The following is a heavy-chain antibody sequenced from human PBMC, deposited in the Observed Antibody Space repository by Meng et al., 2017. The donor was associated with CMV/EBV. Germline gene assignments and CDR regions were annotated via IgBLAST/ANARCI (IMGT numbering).Heavy chain of an antibody. J-gene: IGHJ4*02. Sequence: GESLKISCAASGFTFSSYSMNWVRQAPGKGLEWVSSISSSSSYIYYADSVKGRFTISRDNAKNSLYLQMSSLRAEDTAVYYCARLYCSSTSCYAFDYWGQGTLVTVSS. CDR2: ISSSSSYI. V-gene: IGHV3-21*01. CDR3: ARLYCSSTSCYAFDY. D-gene: IGHD2-2*01. CDR1: GFTFSSYS.